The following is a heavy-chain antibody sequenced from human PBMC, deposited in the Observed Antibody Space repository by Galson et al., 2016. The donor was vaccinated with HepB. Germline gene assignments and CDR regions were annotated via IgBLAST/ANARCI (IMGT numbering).Heavy chain of an antibody. Sequence: SLRLSCAASGFTFSSYAMNWVRQAPGKGLEWVATLTGSGGGTYYADSVKGRFTISRDNSKRTLYLEMISLRAGDTAVYYCAKVPHHSTGWPREIDYWGQGTLVIVSS. CDR3: AKVPHHSTGWPREIDY. V-gene: IGHV3-23*01. CDR2: LTGSGGGT. D-gene: IGHD6-25*01. J-gene: IGHJ4*02. CDR1: GFTFSSYA.